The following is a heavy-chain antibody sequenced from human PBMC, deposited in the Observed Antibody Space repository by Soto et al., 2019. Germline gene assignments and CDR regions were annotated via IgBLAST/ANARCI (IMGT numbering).Heavy chain of an antibody. D-gene: IGHD6-13*01. Sequence: PSETLSLTCTVSGGSISSSSYYWGWIRQPPGKGLEWIGSIYYSGSTYYNPSLKSRVTISVDTSKNQFSLKLSSVTAADTAVYYCARGAAAGYMDVWGKGTTVTVSS. CDR3: ARGAAAGYMDV. CDR2: IYYSGST. J-gene: IGHJ6*03. V-gene: IGHV4-39*01. CDR1: GGSISSSSYY.